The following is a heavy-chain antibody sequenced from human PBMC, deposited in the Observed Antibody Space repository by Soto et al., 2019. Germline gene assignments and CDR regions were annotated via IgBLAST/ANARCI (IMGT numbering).Heavy chain of an antibody. Sequence: GGSLRLSCAASGFTYTRYSMNWVRQAPGKGLEWVSSISSTTNYIYYGDSMKGRFTISRDNAKNSLYLEMNSLRAEDTAVYYCARESEDLTSNFDYWGQGTLVTVS. CDR2: ISSTTNYI. J-gene: IGHJ4*02. CDR1: GFTYTRYS. V-gene: IGHV3-21*06. CDR3: ARESEDLTSNFDY.